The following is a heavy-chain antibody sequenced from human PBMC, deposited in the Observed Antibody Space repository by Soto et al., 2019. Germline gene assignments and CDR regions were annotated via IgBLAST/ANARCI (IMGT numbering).Heavy chain of an antibody. J-gene: IGHJ4*02. CDR3: AKDRGIFGVSRVSDY. D-gene: IGHD3-3*01. V-gene: IGHV3-23*01. CDR1: GFTFSSYA. Sequence: GSLRLSCAASGFTFSSYAMSWVRQAPGKGLEWVPAISGSGGSTYYADSVKGRFTISRDNSKNTLYLQMNSLRAEDTAVYYCAKDRGIFGVSRVSDYWGQGTLVTVSS. CDR2: ISGSGGST.